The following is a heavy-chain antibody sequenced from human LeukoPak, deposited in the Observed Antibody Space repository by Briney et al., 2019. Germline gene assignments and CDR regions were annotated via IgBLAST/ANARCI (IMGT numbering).Heavy chain of an antibody. CDR3: ARGHPHLYSFHS. Sequence: PSETLSLTCTASGASISGYYWNWIRQPAGEGLEWMGHIFTSGITSYTPSPKSPVTMSVDTSTNPFSLKLRSVTAADTPVYFCARGHPHLYSFHSWGPGTLVTVSS. J-gene: IGHJ4*02. CDR1: GASISGYY. CDR2: IFTSGIT. V-gene: IGHV4-4*07.